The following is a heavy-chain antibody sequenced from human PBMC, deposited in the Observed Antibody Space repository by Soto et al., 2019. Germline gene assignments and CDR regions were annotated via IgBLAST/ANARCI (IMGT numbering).Heavy chain of an antibody. D-gene: IGHD2-15*01. CDR1: GYTFTRYT. V-gene: IGHV1-3*04. CDR3: ARGIATGQLDP. CDR2: INTDNGNT. J-gene: IGHJ5*02. Sequence: GASVKVSCNSTGYTFTRYTMNWVRQAPGQRLEWMGWINTDNGNTKSSQKFQDRVIITRDTSASTAYMDLSSLRSEDTAVYYCARGIATGQLDPWGQGTLVTVSS.